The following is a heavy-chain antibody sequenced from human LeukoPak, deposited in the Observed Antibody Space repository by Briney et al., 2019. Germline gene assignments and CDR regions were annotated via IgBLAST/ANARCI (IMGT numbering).Heavy chain of an antibody. Sequence: SGPTLVKPTQTLTLTCTFSGFSLSTSGVGVGWIRQTPGKALEWLALIYWNDDKRYSPSLKSRLTITKDTSKNQVVLTMTNMDPVDTATYYCAHIYITMVRGGPYNWFDPWGQGTLVTVSS. J-gene: IGHJ5*02. V-gene: IGHV2-5*01. D-gene: IGHD3-10*01. CDR1: GFSLSTSGVG. CDR2: IYWNDDK. CDR3: AHIYITMVRGGPYNWFDP.